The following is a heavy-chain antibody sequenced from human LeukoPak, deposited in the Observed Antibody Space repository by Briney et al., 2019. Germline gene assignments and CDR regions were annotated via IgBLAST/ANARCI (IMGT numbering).Heavy chain of an antibody. V-gene: IGHV3-30*04. Sequence: PGRSLRLSCAASGFTFSTYAMHRVRQAPGKGLEWVAVTSYAGSNKYYADSVKGRFTISRDNSKNTLYLQMNGLKPEDTAVYYCARNLEFVTTNDAMDVWGQGTTVTVSS. CDR2: TSYAGSNK. D-gene: IGHD4-17*01. CDR1: GFTFSTYA. J-gene: IGHJ6*02. CDR3: ARNLEFVTTNDAMDV.